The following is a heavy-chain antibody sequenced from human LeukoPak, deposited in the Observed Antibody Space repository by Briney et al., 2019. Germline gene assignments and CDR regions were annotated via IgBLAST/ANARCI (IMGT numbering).Heavy chain of an antibody. D-gene: IGHD2-15*01. CDR1: GFTFSSYE. V-gene: IGHV3-48*03. CDR3: ARALGFAATFDY. Sequence: GGSLRLSCAASGFTFSSYEMNWVRQAPGKGLEWVSYISSSGSTIYYADSVKGRFTISRDNAKNSLYLQMNSLRAEDTAVNYCARALGFAATFDYWGQGTLVTVSS. CDR2: ISSSGSTI. J-gene: IGHJ4*02.